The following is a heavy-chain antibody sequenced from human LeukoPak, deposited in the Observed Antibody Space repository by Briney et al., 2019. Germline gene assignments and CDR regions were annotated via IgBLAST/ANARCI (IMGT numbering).Heavy chain of an antibody. D-gene: IGHD3-16*01. CDR1: GFALSNYA. CDR2: ISGSGDST. V-gene: IGHV3-23*01. Sequence: GGSLRLSCAASGFALSNYAMTWVRQAPGKGLEWVSDISGSGDSTHYADSVKGRFTISRDNSKNTLFLQMNSLRVEDTALYYCVKGGWGIYRDYWGQGTLVTVSS. J-gene: IGHJ4*02. CDR3: VKGGWGIYRDY.